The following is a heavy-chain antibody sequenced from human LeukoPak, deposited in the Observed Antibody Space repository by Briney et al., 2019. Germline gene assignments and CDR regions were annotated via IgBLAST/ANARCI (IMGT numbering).Heavy chain of an antibody. CDR3: ARDPTRDYGDPPDY. Sequence: ASVKVSCKASGYTFTGYYMHWVRQAPGQGLEWMGWINPNSGGTNYAQKFQGRVTMTRDTSISTAYMELSRLRSDDTAVYYCARDPTRDYGDPPDYWGQGTLVTVSS. D-gene: IGHD4-17*01. J-gene: IGHJ4*02. V-gene: IGHV1-2*02. CDR2: INPNSGGT. CDR1: GYTFTGYY.